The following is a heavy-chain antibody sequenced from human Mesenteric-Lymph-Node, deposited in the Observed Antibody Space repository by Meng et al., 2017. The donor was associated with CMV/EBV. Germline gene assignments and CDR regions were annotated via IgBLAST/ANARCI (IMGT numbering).Heavy chain of an antibody. Sequence: GGSLRLSCAASGLTFDDYGMSWVRQAPGKGLEWVSGINWNGGSTGYADSVKGRFTISRDNAKNSLYLQMNSLRAEDTALYYCARGGSGSYYDYYYGMDVWGQGTTVTVSS. V-gene: IGHV3-20*04. CDR1: GLTFDDYG. CDR3: ARGGSGSYYDYYYGMDV. D-gene: IGHD1-26*01. CDR2: INWNGGST. J-gene: IGHJ6*02.